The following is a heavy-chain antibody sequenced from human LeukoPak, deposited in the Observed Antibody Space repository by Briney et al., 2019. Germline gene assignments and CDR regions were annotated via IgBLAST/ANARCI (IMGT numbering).Heavy chain of an antibody. Sequence: GGSLRLSCAASGFTFSSYAMHWVRQAPGKGLEWVAVISYDGSNKYYADSVKGRFTISRDNSKNALYLQMNSLRAEDTAVYYCAKPSGWYVDDAFDIWGQGTMVTVSS. CDR1: GFTFSSYA. V-gene: IGHV3-30-3*02. CDR3: AKPSGWYVDDAFDI. J-gene: IGHJ3*02. CDR2: ISYDGSNK. D-gene: IGHD6-19*01.